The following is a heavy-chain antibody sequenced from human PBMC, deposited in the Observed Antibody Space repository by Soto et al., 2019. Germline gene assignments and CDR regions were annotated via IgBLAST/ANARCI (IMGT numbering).Heavy chain of an antibody. J-gene: IGHJ4*02. CDR1: GASISSGDYY. D-gene: IGHD3-22*01. V-gene: IGHV4-30-4*01. CDR3: ARASYESSTYYLDY. Sequence: QVQLQESGPGLVKPSQTLSLTCTVSGASISSGDYYWTWIRQPPGKGLEWIGSIYYTGNTYYNPSLNSRVTISVDTANNQFSMNLSSVTAADTAVYYCARASYESSTYYLDYWGQGTLGTVSS. CDR2: IYYTGNT.